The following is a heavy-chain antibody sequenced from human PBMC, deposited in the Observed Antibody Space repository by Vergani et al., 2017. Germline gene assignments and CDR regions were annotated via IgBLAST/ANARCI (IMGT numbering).Heavy chain of an antibody. CDR2: INEHGSEQ. Sequence: EMDLVESGGGLVEPGGSRRPSCVFLEINFSYYWMTWIRQAPGKGLEWVAHINEHGSEQFYEESGKGRFTISRDNAQKSVFLQMNSLTVEDTAVYDCAKAGRRARSAWGKGTLVIVSS. J-gene: IGHJ5*02. CDR1: EINFSYYW. CDR3: AKAGRRARSA. V-gene: IGHV3-7*01. D-gene: IGHD3-3*01.